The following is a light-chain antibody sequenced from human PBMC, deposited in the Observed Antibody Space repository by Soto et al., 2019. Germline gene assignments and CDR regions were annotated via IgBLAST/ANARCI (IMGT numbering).Light chain of an antibody. Sequence: QSVLTQPPSVSAAPGQRVTISCSGSSSNIGNNFVSWFQQLPGTAPKLLIYDNNKRPSGIPDRFSGSKSGTSATLGINGLQTGDEADYYCGTWDSGLSAVVFGGGTQLTVL. J-gene: IGLJ3*02. CDR2: DNN. CDR3: GTWDSGLSAVV. CDR1: SSNIGNNF. V-gene: IGLV1-51*01.